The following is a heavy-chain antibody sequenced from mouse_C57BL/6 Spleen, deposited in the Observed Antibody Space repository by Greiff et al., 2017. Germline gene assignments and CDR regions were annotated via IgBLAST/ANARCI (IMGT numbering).Heavy chain of an antibody. Sequence: VQLQQPGAELVRPGSSVKLSCKASGYTFTSYWMDWVKQRPGQGLEWIGNIYPSDSETHYNQKFKDKATLTVDKSSSTAYMQLSSLTSEDSAVYYCARGEGTGWFAYWGQGTLVTVSA. CDR2: IYPSDSET. CDR1: GYTFTSYW. CDR3: ARGEGTGWFAY. D-gene: IGHD2-14*01. V-gene: IGHV1-61*01. J-gene: IGHJ3*01.